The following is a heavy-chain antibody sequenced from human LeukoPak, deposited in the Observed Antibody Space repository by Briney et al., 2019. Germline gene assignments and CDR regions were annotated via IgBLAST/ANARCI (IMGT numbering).Heavy chain of an antibody. V-gene: IGHV3-11*01. CDR2: ISDIGRPI. CDR3: ARDRLGDYDHGDYYDK. J-gene: IGHJ4*02. Sequence: GGSLRLSCAASGFAFSYHSMSWIRQAPGKGLEWISYISDIGRPIYYADSVQGRFTISRDNAKDSVYLQMNNLGAEDTAVYYCARDRLGDYDHGDYYDKWGQGALVTVSS. D-gene: IGHD3-22*01. CDR1: GFAFSYHS.